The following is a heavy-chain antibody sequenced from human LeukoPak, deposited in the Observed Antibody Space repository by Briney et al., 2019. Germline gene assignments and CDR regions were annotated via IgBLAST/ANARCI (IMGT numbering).Heavy chain of an antibody. D-gene: IGHD3-22*01. CDR1: GFTFSSYA. Sequence: GGSLRLSCAASGFTFSSYAMSWVRQAPGKGLEWVSGISGSGGSTYYADSVKGRFTISRDNSKNTLYLQMNSLRAEDTAVYYCAKDSTDSSGLDWGQGTLVTVSS. CDR3: AKDSTDSSGLD. CDR2: ISGSGGST. V-gene: IGHV3-23*01. J-gene: IGHJ4*02.